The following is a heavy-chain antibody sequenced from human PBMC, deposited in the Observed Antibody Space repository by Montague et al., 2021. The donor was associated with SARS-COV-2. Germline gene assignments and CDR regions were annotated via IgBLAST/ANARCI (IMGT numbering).Heavy chain of an antibody. D-gene: IGHD5-24*01. V-gene: IGHV3-23*03. J-gene: IGHJ4*02. CDR3: AKCDGWRQLITFDY. CDR1: GFTFSSYA. CDR2: INSGGSST. Sequence: SLRLSCAASGFTFSSYAMSWVRQAPGKGLEWVSVINSGGSSTYYADSVKGRFTISRDNSKNTLYLQMNSLRAEDTAVYYCAKCDGWRQLITFDYWGQGTLVTVSS.